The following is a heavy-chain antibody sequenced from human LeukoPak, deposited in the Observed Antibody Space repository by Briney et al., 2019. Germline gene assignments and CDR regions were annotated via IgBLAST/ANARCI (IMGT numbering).Heavy chain of an antibody. Sequence: SETLSLTCAVYGGSFSGYYWSWTRQPPGKGLEWIGEINHSGSTNYNPSLKSRVTISVDTSKNQFSLKLSSVTAADTAVYYCARGRYYYDSSGKIYFDYWGQGTLVTVSS. J-gene: IGHJ4*02. V-gene: IGHV4-34*01. CDR2: INHSGST. CDR3: ARGRYYYDSSGKIYFDY. D-gene: IGHD3-22*01. CDR1: GGSFSGYY.